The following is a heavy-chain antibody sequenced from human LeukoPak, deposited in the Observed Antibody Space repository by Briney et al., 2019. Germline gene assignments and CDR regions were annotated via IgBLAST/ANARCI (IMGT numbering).Heavy chain of an antibody. V-gene: IGHV3-20*04. CDR3: ARDRSQTRYYYDSSGYSTNWFDP. CDR2: INWNGGST. D-gene: IGHD3-22*01. J-gene: IGHJ5*02. Sequence: PGGSLRLSCAASGFTFDDYDMSWVRQAPGKGLEWVSGINWNGGSTGYADSVKGRFTISRDNARNSLYLQMNSLRAEDTAVYYCARDRSQTRYYYDSSGYSTNWFDPWGQGTLVTVSS. CDR1: GFTFDDYD.